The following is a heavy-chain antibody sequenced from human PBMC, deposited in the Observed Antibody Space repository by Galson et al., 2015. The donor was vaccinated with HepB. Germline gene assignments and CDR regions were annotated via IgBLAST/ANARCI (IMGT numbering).Heavy chain of an antibody. V-gene: IGHV3-48*03. J-gene: IGHJ4*02. D-gene: IGHD3-10*01. CDR1: GFTFSSYE. Sequence: SLRLSCAASGFTFSSYEMHWVRQAPGKGLEWVSYISSSGSTIYYADSVKGRFTISRDNAKNSLYLQMNSLRAEDTAVYYCAREGGNYGSGSVLGYWGPGTLVTVSS. CDR2: ISSSGSTI. CDR3: AREGGNYGSGSVLGY.